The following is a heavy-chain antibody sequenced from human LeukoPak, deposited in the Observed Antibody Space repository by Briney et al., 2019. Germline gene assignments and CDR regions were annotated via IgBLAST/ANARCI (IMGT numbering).Heavy chain of an antibody. CDR2: IYTSGST. D-gene: IGHD1-26*01. CDR3: ARDLLVGAANPI. Sequence: SETLSLTCAVYGGSFSGYYWSWIRQPAGKGLEWIGRIYTSGSTNYNPSLKSRVTMSVDTSKNQFSLKLSSVTAADTAVYYCARDLLVGAANPIWGQGTMVTVSS. CDR1: GGSFSGYY. V-gene: IGHV4-4*07. J-gene: IGHJ3*02.